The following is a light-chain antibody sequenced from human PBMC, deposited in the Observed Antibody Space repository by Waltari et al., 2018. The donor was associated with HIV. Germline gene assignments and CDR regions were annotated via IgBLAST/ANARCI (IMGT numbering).Light chain of an antibody. Sequence: QSVLTQPPSVSGAPGQRVTISCTGSSSNIGAGYAVHCYQQLPGTAAKLHIFGNTSRPSGVPDRFAGAKAGASASLAITGLLVEDVADYYCQSYDSSLSGYVFGTGTKVTVL. CDR2: GNT. CDR3: QSYDSSLSGYV. J-gene: IGLJ1*01. V-gene: IGLV1-40*01. CDR1: SSNIGAGYA.